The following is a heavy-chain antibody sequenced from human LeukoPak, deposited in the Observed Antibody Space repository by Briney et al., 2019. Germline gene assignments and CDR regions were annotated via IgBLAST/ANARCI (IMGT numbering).Heavy chain of an antibody. Sequence: SGGSLRLSCAASGFTFSSYWMHWVRQAPGKGLEWVANIKHDGSEKQDGSEKNYVDSVKGRFTISRDNAKNSLYLQMNSLRAEDTAVYYCARSGRGVDSFYFYMDVWGKGTTVTVSS. CDR1: GFTFSSYW. J-gene: IGHJ6*03. V-gene: IGHV3-7*01. CDR3: ARSGRGVDSFYFYMDV. CDR2: IKHDGSEKQDGSEK. D-gene: IGHD3-10*01.